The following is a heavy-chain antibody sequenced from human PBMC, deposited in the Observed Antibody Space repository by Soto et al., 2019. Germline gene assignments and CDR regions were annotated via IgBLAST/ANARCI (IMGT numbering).Heavy chain of an antibody. CDR2: ISYDGSNK. D-gene: IGHD6-13*01. Sequence: QVQLVESGGGVVQPGRSLRLSCAASGFTFSSYGMHWVRQAPGKGLEWVAVISYDGSNKYYADSVKGRFTISRDNSKNTLYLQMNSLRAEDTAVYYCAKDRQLVLGYYYGMDVWGQGTTVTLSS. CDR1: GFTFSSYG. J-gene: IGHJ6*02. V-gene: IGHV3-30*18. CDR3: AKDRQLVLGYYYGMDV.